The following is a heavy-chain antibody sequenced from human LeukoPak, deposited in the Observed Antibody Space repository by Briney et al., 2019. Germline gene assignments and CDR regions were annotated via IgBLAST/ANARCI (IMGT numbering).Heavy chain of an antibody. Sequence: GGSLRLSCAASGFTFSSYAMSWVRQAPGKGLEWVAVISYDGSNKYYADSVKGRFTISRDNSKNTLYLQMNSLRAEDTAVYYCARPIAVAGTFDAFDIWGQGTMVTVSS. J-gene: IGHJ3*02. V-gene: IGHV3-30-3*01. D-gene: IGHD6-19*01. CDR1: GFTFSSYA. CDR2: ISYDGSNK. CDR3: ARPIAVAGTFDAFDI.